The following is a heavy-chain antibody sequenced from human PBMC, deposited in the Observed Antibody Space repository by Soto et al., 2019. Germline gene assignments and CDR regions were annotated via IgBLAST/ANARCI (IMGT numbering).Heavy chain of an antibody. CDR3: VRGDCGYDFWNPQNWFDP. J-gene: IGHJ5*02. CDR2: ILYDGSKN. D-gene: IGHD3-3*01. V-gene: IGHV3-33*05. CDR1: GFTFSRYG. Sequence: GGSLRLSCAASGFTFSRYGFHWVRQAPGKGLEWVAVILYDGSKNHYLDSAKGRFTISRDGSKNTVYLQMNSLRVEDTAMYYCVRGDCGYDFWNPQNWFDPWGQGTLVTVSS.